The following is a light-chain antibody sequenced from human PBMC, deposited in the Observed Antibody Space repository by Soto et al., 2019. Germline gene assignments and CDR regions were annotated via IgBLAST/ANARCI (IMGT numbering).Light chain of an antibody. Sequence: QSALTQPASVSGSLGQSITISCTGTSSDVGGYNYVSWYQQHPGKAPKLMIYEVSNRPSGVSNRFSGSKSGNTASLTISGLQAEDEADYYCASYTSSSSYVLGTGTKVTVL. J-gene: IGLJ1*01. V-gene: IGLV2-14*01. CDR2: EVS. CDR3: ASYTSSSSYV. CDR1: SSDVGGYNY.